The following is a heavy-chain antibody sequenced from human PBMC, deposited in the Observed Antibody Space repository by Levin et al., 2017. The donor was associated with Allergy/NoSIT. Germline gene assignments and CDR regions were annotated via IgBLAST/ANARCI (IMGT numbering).Heavy chain of an antibody. CDR3: ARPAGDTTATSYQYFQH. V-gene: IGHV3-23*01. J-gene: IGHJ1*01. Sequence: GGSLRLSCVASGFIFSSYAMTWVRQAPGKGLEWVSTISGSGSDTYYVDSVKGRFTISRDNSKNTLYVQMDSLRDEDTAVYYCARPAGDTTATSYQYFQHWGQGTLVNVSP. CDR1: GFIFSSYA. D-gene: IGHD1-1*01. CDR2: ISGSGSDT.